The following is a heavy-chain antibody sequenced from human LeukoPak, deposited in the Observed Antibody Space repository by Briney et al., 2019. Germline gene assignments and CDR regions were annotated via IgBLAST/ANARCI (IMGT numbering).Heavy chain of an antibody. J-gene: IGHJ4*02. Sequence: GGSLRLSCAASGFTFSSYGMHWVRQAPGKGLEWVALIWYDGSNKYYTDSVKGRLTISRDNSKNTLYLQMNSLRAEDTAVYYCAREGPRGNSQFDYWGQGTLVTVSS. CDR1: GFTFSSYG. D-gene: IGHD2/OR15-2a*01. CDR3: AREGPRGNSQFDY. V-gene: IGHV3-33*01. CDR2: IWYDGSNK.